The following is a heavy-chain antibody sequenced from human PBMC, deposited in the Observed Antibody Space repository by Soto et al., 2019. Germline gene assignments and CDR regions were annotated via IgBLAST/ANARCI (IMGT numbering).Heavy chain of an antibody. Sequence: QVQLVESGGGVVQPGRSLRLSCAASGFTFSTYGIHWVRQAPGKGLEWVAVIWYDGSNKYYADSVKGRFTISRDNSKNTLILQMNSLRAEDTAVYYCARDRSYSPFWFDYWGQGSLVSVSS. CDR2: IWYDGSNK. D-gene: IGHD3-3*01. V-gene: IGHV3-33*01. CDR3: ARDRSYSPFWFDY. J-gene: IGHJ4*02. CDR1: GFTFSTYG.